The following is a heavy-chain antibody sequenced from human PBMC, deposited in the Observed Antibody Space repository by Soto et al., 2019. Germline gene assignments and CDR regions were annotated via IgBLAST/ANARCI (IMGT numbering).Heavy chain of an antibody. Sequence: GGSLRLSCAASRFSFSSYGMHWVRQGPGKGLDWVAVIWYDGSNKYYAESVKGRFTISRDNAKNSLYLEMNSLRAEDTAVYYCARESEDLTSNFDYWGQGTLVTVSS. V-gene: IGHV3-33*01. J-gene: IGHJ4*02. CDR2: IWYDGSNK. CDR1: RFSFSSYG. CDR3: ARESEDLTSNFDY.